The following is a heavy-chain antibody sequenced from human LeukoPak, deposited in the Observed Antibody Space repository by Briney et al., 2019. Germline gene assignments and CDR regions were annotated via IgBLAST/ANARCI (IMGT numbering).Heavy chain of an antibody. Sequence: GGSLRLSCAASGFTFSSYAMSWVRQAPGKGLEWVSAISGSGGSTYYADSVKGWFTISRDNSKNTLYLQMNSLRAEDTAVYYCAKDRRITGTTGGWFDPWGQGTLVTVSS. CDR1: GFTFSSYA. D-gene: IGHD1-7*01. V-gene: IGHV3-23*01. J-gene: IGHJ5*02. CDR3: AKDRRITGTTGGWFDP. CDR2: ISGSGGST.